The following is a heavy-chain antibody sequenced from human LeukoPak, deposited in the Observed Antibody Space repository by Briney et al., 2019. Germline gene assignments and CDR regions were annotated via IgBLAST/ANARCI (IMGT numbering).Heavy chain of an antibody. J-gene: IGHJ3*01. CDR1: GFTIGSYW. CDR2: IRQDGSEK. V-gene: IGHV3-7*01. Sequence: GGSLRLSCAGSGFTIGSYWMSWVRQAPGKGLEWVANIRQDGSEKYYVDSVKGRLTISRDNAKNSLYLQMNSLRAEDTGIFYCARAGYYGDDAFDLWGQGTMVTVSS. CDR3: ARAGYYGDDAFDL. D-gene: IGHD2/OR15-2a*01.